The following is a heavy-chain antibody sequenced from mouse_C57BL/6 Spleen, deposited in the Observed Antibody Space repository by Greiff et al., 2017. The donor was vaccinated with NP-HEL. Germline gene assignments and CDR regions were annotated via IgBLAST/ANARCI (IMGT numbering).Heavy chain of an antibody. Sequence: QVQLQQSGPELVKPGASVKISCKASGYAFSSSWMNWVKQRPGKGLEWIGRIYPGDGDTNYNGKFKGKATLTADKSSSTAYMQLSSLTSEDSAVYFGARKAPLYYGSSYDWYFDVWGTGTTVTVSS. V-gene: IGHV1-82*01. CDR1: GYAFSSSW. CDR3: ARKAPLYYGSSYDWYFDV. D-gene: IGHD1-1*01. CDR2: IYPGDGDT. J-gene: IGHJ1*03.